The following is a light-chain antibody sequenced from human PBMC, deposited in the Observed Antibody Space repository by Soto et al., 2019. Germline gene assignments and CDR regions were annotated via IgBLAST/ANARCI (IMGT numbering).Light chain of an antibody. J-gene: IGKJ1*01. CDR2: GAS. V-gene: IGKV3-15*01. CDR3: QQDNNWAPLT. CDR1: QSVGGN. Sequence: EIVMTQSPATLSVSPGERATLSCRASQSVGGNLAWYQQKPGQAPRRLIYGASTRATGIPARFSGSGSGTEVTLTISSLQSEDFGVYYCQQDNNWAPLTFGQGTKVEIK.